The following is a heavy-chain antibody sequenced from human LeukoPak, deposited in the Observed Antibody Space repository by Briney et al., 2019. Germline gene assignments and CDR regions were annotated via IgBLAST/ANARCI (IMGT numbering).Heavy chain of an antibody. CDR1: EFSVGSNY. J-gene: IGHJ4*02. Sequence: SGGSLRLSCAASEFSVGSNYMTWVRQAPGKGLEWVSLIYSGGSTYYADSVKGRFTISRDNSKNTLYLQMNTLRAEDTAVYYCARTRSRSSSWYGQFAYWGQGTLVTVSS. CDR3: ARTRSRSSSWYGQFAY. D-gene: IGHD6-13*01. V-gene: IGHV3-66*01. CDR2: IYSGGST.